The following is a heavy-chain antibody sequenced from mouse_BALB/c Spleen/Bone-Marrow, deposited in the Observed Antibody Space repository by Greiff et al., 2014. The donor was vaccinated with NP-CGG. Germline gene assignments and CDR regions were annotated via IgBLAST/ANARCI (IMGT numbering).Heavy chain of an antibody. CDR3: ARSRVITTRAMDY. V-gene: IGHV5-17*02. Sequence: DVQLVESGGGLVQPGGSRKLSCAASGFTFSSFGMHWVRQAPEKGLEWVAYISSGSSTIYYADTVKGRFTISRDNPKNTLFLQMTSLRSEDTAMYYCARSRVITTRAMDYWGQGTSVTVSS. CDR1: GFTFSSFG. CDR2: ISSGSSTI. J-gene: IGHJ4*01. D-gene: IGHD1-1*01.